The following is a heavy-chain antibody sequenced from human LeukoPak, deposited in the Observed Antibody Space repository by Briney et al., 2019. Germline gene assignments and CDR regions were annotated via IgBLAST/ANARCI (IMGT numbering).Heavy chain of an antibody. CDR3: ARDPRGGGSHPPYFDY. Sequence: RASVKVSCKASGYTFIGYYMHWVRQAPGQGLEWMGWINPNSGGTNYAQKLQGRVTMTTDTSTSTAYMELRSLRSDDTAVYYCARDPRGGGSHPPYFDYWGQGTQVTVSS. D-gene: IGHD1-26*01. CDR2: INPNSGGT. V-gene: IGHV1-2*02. CDR1: GYTFIGYY. J-gene: IGHJ4*02.